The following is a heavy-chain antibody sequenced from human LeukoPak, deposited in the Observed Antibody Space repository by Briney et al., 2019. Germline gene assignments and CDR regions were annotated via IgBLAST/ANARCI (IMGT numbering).Heavy chain of an antibody. Sequence: GGSLRLSCAASGFTFRSYSLNWVRQAPGKGLEWVSSISSSSRYIYYADSVKGRFTISRDNAKNSLYLQMNSLRAEDSAVYYCFRYYASGNYLDYWGQGTLVTVSS. CDR2: ISSSSRYI. J-gene: IGHJ4*02. CDR1: GFTFRSYS. V-gene: IGHV3-21*01. D-gene: IGHD3-10*01. CDR3: FRYYASGNYLDY.